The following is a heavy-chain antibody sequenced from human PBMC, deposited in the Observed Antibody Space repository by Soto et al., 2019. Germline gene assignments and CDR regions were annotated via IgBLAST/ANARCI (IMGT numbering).Heavy chain of an antibody. J-gene: IGHJ6*03. CDR3: ARGPVGIVAVPAAKRRPAYYYMDV. CDR1: GGSFSGSY. D-gene: IGHD2-2*01. CDR2: INHSGST. Sequence: SGSLSITCAVYGGSFSGSYWSGICQPTGKGLEWIGEINHSGSTNYNPSLKSRVTISVDTSKNQFSLKLSSVTAADTAVYYCARGPVGIVAVPAAKRRPAYYYMDVCGKVTTFTVS. V-gene: IGHV4-34*01.